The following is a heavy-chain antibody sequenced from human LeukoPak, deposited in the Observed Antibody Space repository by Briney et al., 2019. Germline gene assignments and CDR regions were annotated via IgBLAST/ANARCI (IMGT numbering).Heavy chain of an antibody. D-gene: IGHD4-17*01. CDR2: ITNSGGIT. V-gene: IGHV3-23*01. J-gene: IGHJ4*02. CDR1: GFTFSSHG. CDR3: AKTTAFDY. Sequence: GGSLRLSCAASGFTFSSHGMNWVRQAPGKGLEWVSGITNSGGITYYADSVKGRLTISRDNSKNTLYLQMNSLRAEDTAIYYCAKTTAFDYWGQGTLVTVSS.